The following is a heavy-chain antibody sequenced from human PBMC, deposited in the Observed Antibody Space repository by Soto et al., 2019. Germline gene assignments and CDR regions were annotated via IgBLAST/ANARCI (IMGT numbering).Heavy chain of an antibody. Sequence: EVHLVQSGGGLVQPGGSLRLSCAASGFTFRSSPMSWVRQVPGKGLEWISAIRNDGGSMYYVESVKGRFTISRDNSKNTSSLRMKNLGVEETAIYYCVRDQYKMSEFWSALSSDWGPGVQVIVSA. J-gene: IGHJ4*02. CDR3: VRDQYKMSEFWSALSSD. CDR1: GFTFRSSP. D-gene: IGHD3-3*01. V-gene: IGHV3-23*04. CDR2: IRNDGGSM.